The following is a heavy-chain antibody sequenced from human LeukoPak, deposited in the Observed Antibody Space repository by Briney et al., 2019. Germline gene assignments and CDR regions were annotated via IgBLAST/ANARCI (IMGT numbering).Heavy chain of an antibody. CDR1: GFTFSSYE. Sequence: GGSLRLSCAASGFTFSSYEMNWVRQAPGKGLEWVSYISSSGSTIYCADSVKGRFTISRGNAKNSLYLQMNSLRAEDTAVYYCARAGRWLQLENAFDIWGQGTMVTVSS. CDR2: ISSSGSTI. V-gene: IGHV3-48*03. CDR3: ARAGRWLQLENAFDI. J-gene: IGHJ3*02. D-gene: IGHD5-24*01.